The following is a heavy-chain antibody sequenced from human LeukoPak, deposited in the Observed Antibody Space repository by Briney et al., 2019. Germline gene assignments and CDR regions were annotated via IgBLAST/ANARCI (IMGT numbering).Heavy chain of an antibody. Sequence: PGGSLRLSCAASGFALSSHWMTWVRQVPGGGPEWVANVNRDGSETYYLDSVKGRFTIPKDNAKNSLYLQMNSLRAEDTALYHCARNNGMDVWGQGTTVIVSS. CDR3: ARNNGMDV. CDR2: VNRDGSET. J-gene: IGHJ6*02. CDR1: GFALSSHW. V-gene: IGHV3-7*03.